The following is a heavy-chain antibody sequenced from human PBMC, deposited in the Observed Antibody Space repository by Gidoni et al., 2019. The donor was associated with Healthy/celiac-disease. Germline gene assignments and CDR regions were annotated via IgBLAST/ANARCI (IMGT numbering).Heavy chain of an antibody. Sequence: QVQLQESGPGLVKPSETLSRTCAVSGYSISRGYSCGWIRQPPVKGLGWIGIIYHSGSTYYNPSLKSRVTISVDTSKNQFSLKLISVPAADTAVYYCARGLYCSSTSCYQYAHAFDIWGQGTMVTVSS. D-gene: IGHD2-2*01. CDR3: ARGLYCSSTSCYQYAHAFDI. V-gene: IGHV4-38-2*01. CDR2: IYHSGST. CDR1: GYSISRGYS. J-gene: IGHJ3*02.